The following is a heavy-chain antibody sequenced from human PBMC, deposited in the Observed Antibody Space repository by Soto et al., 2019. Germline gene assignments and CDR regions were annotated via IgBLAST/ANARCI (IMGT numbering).Heavy chain of an antibody. Sequence: GASVKVSCKASGYTFTSYYMHWVRQAPGQGLEWMGIINPSGGSTSYAQKFQGRVTMTRDTSTSTVYMELSSLRSEDTAVYYCARGETSPVVVTAYFDYWGQGTLVTVSS. V-gene: IGHV1-46*01. J-gene: IGHJ4*02. CDR3: ARGETSPVVVTAYFDY. CDR2: INPSGGST. D-gene: IGHD2-21*02. CDR1: GYTFTSYY.